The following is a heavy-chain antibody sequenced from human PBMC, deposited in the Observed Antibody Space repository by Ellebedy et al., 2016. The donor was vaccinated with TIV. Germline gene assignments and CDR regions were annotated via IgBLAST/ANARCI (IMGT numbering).Heavy chain of an antibody. D-gene: IGHD2-2*01. Sequence: AASVKVSCKASGYTITDYYMHWVRQAPGQGLEWMGWINPYNGGSKYAQKFQGRVSMTWDTSISPVYMELGGLRSDDTALYYCTRGGRLPAAISDWFDPWGQGTLVTVSS. J-gene: IGHJ5*01. CDR2: INPYNGGS. CDR3: TRGGRLPAAISDWFDP. CDR1: GYTITDYY. V-gene: IGHV1-2*02.